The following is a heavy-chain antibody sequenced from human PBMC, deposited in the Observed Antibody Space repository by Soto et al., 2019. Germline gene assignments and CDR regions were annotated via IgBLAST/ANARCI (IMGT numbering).Heavy chain of an antibody. V-gene: IGHV4-59*01. CDR1: GGSISSYY. D-gene: IGHD3-3*01. J-gene: IGHJ5*02. Sequence: SETLSLTCTVSGGSISSYYWSWIRQPPGKGLEWIGYIYYSGSTNYNPSLKSRVTISVDTSKNQSSLKLSSVTAADTAVYYCARVHKSGPSYDFWSGYSIQNWFDPWGQGTLVTVSS. CDR2: IYYSGST. CDR3: ARVHKSGPSYDFWSGYSIQNWFDP.